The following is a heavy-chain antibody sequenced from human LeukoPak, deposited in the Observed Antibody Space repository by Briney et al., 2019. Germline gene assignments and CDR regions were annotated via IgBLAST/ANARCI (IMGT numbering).Heavy chain of an antibody. CDR3: ARYCSGGSCYHVGGFDY. J-gene: IGHJ4*02. D-gene: IGHD2-15*01. Sequence: SETLSLTCAVYGGSFSGYYWSWIRQPPGKGLEWIGEINHSGSTNYNPSLKSRVTISVDTSKNQFSLKLSSVTAADTAVYYCARYCSGGSCYHVGGFDYWGQGTLVTVSS. CDR1: GGSFSGYY. CDR2: INHSGST. V-gene: IGHV4-34*01.